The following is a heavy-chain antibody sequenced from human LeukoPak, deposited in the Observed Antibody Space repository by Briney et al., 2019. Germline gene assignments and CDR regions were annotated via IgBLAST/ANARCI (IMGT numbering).Heavy chain of an antibody. CDR3: ARDSGYDFWSGYYREVYGMDV. V-gene: IGHV4-59*12. CDR1: GGSISSYY. J-gene: IGHJ6*02. Sequence: SETLSLTCTVSGGSISSYYWSWIRQPPGKGLEWIGCIYYSGSTNYNPSLKSRVTISVDTSKNQFSLKLSSVTAADTAVYYCARDSGYDFWSGYYREVYGMDVWGQGTTVTVSS. CDR2: IYYSGST. D-gene: IGHD3-3*01.